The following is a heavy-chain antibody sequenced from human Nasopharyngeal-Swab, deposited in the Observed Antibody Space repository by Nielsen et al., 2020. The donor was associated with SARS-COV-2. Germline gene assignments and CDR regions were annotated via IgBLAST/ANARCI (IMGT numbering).Heavy chain of an antibody. Sequence: SETLSLTCTLSGGSISSVSYYWGWIRQPPGKGLEGIGYIYYSESTHYSPSLKSRVTISVDTSKNQFSLTLSSVTAADTAVYYCARDGSTSPWNGYYYGMDVWGQGTTVTVSS. CDR2: IYYSEST. CDR1: GGSISSVSYY. D-gene: IGHD2-2*01. V-gene: IGHV4-61*01. CDR3: ARDGSTSPWNGYYYGMDV. J-gene: IGHJ6*02.